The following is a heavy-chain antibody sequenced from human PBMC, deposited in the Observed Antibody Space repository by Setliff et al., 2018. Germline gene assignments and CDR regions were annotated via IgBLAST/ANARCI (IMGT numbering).Heavy chain of an antibody. D-gene: IGHD3-16*01. CDR2: ISPYSGES. CDR1: GFRFTSFG. V-gene: IGHV1-18*01. CDR3: TRSRGPRVVLAADFDF. Sequence: ASVKVSCKTSGFRFTSFGFSWVRQAPGQGLEWMGWISPYSGESNYAQKFQDRLAVTADTSTKTTYMELRSLTSDDTAVYFCTRSRGPRVVLAADFDFWGQGTLVTVSS. J-gene: IGHJ4*02.